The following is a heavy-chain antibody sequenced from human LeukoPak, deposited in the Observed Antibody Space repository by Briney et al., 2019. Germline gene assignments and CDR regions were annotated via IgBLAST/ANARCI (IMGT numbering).Heavy chain of an antibody. CDR1: GFTFSSYS. CDR3: ARVNYDFWSGYPEGSDY. Sequence: GSLRLSCAASGFTFSSYSMNWVRQAPGKGLEWVSYISSSSSTIYYADSVKGRFTISRDNAKNSLYLQMNSLRAEDTAVYYCARVNYDFWSGYPEGSDYWGQGTLVTVSS. CDR2: ISSSSSTI. D-gene: IGHD3-3*01. V-gene: IGHV3-48*01. J-gene: IGHJ4*02.